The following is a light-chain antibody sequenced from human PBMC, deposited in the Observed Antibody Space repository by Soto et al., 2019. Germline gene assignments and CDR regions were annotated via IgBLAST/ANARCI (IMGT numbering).Light chain of an antibody. Sequence: LVITYTAPNPSVSPVERATLSCRASQSVSSNLAWYPQKPGRAPRLLIYGASTRATGMPARFSGSGSGTEFTLTISSLQSEDFVVHCCQQYNDCTTKFGQGTK. V-gene: IGKV3-15*01. CDR2: GAS. CDR1: QSVSSN. J-gene: IGKJ1*01. CDR3: QQYNDCTTK.